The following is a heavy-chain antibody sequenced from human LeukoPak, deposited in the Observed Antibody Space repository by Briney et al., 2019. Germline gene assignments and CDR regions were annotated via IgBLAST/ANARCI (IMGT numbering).Heavy chain of an antibody. CDR1: GFTFSSYW. J-gene: IGHJ6*03. CDR2: IKQDGSEK. CDR3: ARAGSGSYPPRLYYMDV. Sequence: PGGSLRLSCAASGFTFSSYWMSWVRQAPGKGLEWVANIKQDGSEKYYVDSVKGRFTISRDNAKNSLYLQMNSLRAEDTAVYYCARAGSGSYPPRLYYMDVCGKGTTVTVSS. V-gene: IGHV3-7*01. D-gene: IGHD3-10*01.